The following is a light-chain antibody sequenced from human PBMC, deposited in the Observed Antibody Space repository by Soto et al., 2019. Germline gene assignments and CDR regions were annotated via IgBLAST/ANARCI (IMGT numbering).Light chain of an antibody. CDR3: QQYGSSPRT. J-gene: IGKJ5*01. Sequence: VLTQSRGTLSLSPGERATLSCRASQSVSSSYLAWYQQKPGQAPRLLIYGASSRATGIPDRFSGSGSGTDFTLTISRLEHADFAVYYCQQYGSSPRTFGQGTRLEIK. V-gene: IGKV3-20*01. CDR1: QSVSSSY. CDR2: GAS.